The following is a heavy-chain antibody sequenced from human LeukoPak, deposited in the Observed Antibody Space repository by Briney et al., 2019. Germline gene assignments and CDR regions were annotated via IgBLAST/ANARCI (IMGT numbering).Heavy chain of an antibody. CDR2: IDLSGKT. CDR1: GFTFSSYS. D-gene: IGHD2-21*01. Sequence: GSLRLSCAASGFTFSSYSMNWIRQPPGKGLEWIASIDLSGKTYHNPSLGNRITMSVDTSKNQFSLKLDSVTAADTAVYHCARLWFFWGPGTMVTVSS. J-gene: IGHJ3*01. CDR3: ARLWFF. V-gene: IGHV4-39*01.